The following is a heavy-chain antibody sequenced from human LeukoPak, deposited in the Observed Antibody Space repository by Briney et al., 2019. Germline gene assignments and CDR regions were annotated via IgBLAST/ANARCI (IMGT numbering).Heavy chain of an antibody. CDR3: AKETSRYSSY. J-gene: IGHJ4*02. D-gene: IGHD4-11*01. V-gene: IGHV3-23*01. Sequence: LSLTCTVSGGSISSGSYYWSWVRQAPGKGLEWVSAISGSGGSTYYADSVKGRFTISRDNSKNTLYLQMNSLRAEDTAVYYCAKETSRYSSYWGQGTLVTVSS. CDR2: ISGSGGST. CDR1: GGSISSGSYY.